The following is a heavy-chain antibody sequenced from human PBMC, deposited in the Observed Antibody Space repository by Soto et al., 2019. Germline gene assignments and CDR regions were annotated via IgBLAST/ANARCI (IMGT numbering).Heavy chain of an antibody. Sequence: QVQLVESGGGVVQPGRSLRLSCAASGFTFSGYGMHWVRQAPGKGLEWVAVTRHDGSNTYYADSVRGRFTISRDNSNKMLYRQMNSLRAEDTAVYYCARDGVGTTTYFGYFDYWGQGTLVTVSS. CDR2: TRHDGSNT. J-gene: IGHJ4*02. CDR3: ARDGVGTTTYFGYFDY. V-gene: IGHV3-33*01. CDR1: GFTFSGYG. D-gene: IGHD1-26*01.